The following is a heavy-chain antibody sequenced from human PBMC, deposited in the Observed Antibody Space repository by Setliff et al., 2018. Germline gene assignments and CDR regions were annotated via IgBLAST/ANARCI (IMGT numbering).Heavy chain of an antibody. CDR3: ARGTDYHGSGSYWAKDV. J-gene: IGHJ6*04. V-gene: IGHV1-18*01. CDR2: ISAYNGNT. Sequence: GASVKVSCKASGYSFSDYGISWVRQAPGQGLEWMGWISAYNGNTKYAQKLQGRVTMATDISTSTAYMELRSLRSDDTAVYYCARGTDYHGSGSYWAKDVWGKGTTVTVSS. CDR1: GYSFSDYG. D-gene: IGHD3-10*01.